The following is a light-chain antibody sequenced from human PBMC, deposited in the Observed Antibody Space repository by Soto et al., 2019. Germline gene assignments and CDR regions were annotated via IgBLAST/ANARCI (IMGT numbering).Light chain of an antibody. CDR1: QVIRTA. J-gene: IGKJ1*01. CDR2: AAS. Sequence: AIQLTQSPSSLYASVGDRVTITCRASQVIRTALGWYQQKPGKVPKLLIYAASILQSGVPSRFSGSGSGTDFTPTISSLQPEDFATYYCLLDFRYFWAFGQGTKVDIK. CDR3: LLDFRYFWA. V-gene: IGKV1-6*01.